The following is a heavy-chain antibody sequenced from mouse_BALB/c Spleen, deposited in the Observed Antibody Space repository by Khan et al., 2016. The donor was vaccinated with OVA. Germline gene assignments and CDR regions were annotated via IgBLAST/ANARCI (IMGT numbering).Heavy chain of an antibody. CDR2: INPNNGYT. J-gene: IGHJ3*01. D-gene: IGHD1-1*01. CDR3: ARGVYGSRGAWFAY. CDR1: GYTFTDCN. V-gene: IGHV1-18*01. Sequence: VQLKQSGPELVKPGASVKIPCKASGYTFTDCNMDWVKKSHGKSLEWIGDINPNNGYTIYNQKFKGKATLTVDKSSSTAYMELRSLTSEDTAVYYCARGVYGSRGAWFAYWGQGTLVTVSA.